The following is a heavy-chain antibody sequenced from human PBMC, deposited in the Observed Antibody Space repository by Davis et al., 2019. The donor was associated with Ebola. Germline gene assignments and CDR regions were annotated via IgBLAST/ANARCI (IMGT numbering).Heavy chain of an antibody. V-gene: IGHV1-2*04. CDR1: GYTFTSYA. J-gene: IGHJ4*02. D-gene: IGHD1-26*01. CDR3: ARGGGSSKRTMGY. Sequence: ASVKVSCKASGYTFTSYAMHWVRQAPGQRLEWMGWINPNSGGTNYAQKLQGWVTMTRDTSISTAYMELSRLRSDDTAVYYCARGGGSSKRTMGYWGQGTLVTVSS. CDR2: INPNSGGT.